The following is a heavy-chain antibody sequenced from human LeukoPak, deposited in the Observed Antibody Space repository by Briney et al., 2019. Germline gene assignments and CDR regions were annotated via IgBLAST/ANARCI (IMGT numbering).Heavy chain of an antibody. D-gene: IGHD6-6*01. CDR1: GLIFSNYG. Sequence: GGSLRLSCAASGLIFSNYGIYWVRQAPGMAPEWVAVIWYDGSNKFYADSVKGRFTISRDNSNNTLYLQMSSLRVEDTAVYYCARGRGSSRYYYYMDVWGKGTTVTVSS. V-gene: IGHV3-33*07. J-gene: IGHJ6*03. CDR2: IWYDGSNK. CDR3: ARGRGSSRYYYYMDV.